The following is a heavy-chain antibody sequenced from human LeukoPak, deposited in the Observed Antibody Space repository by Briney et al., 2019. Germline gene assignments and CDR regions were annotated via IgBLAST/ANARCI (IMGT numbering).Heavy chain of an antibody. V-gene: IGHV4-61*02. J-gene: IGHJ4*02. Sequence: SESLSLTCTVSGGSVSSGSYDWGWIRQPAGRGLGWIVRMDTSGSANYNPSLRSRDSMSIHTSKNQYNLKLSSVTAADTAVYYCTRVPDADSSGHYYGEFDYWGQGTLVTVSS. CDR2: MDTSGSA. CDR3: TRVPDADSSGHYYGEFDY. D-gene: IGHD3-22*01. CDR1: GGSVSSGSYD.